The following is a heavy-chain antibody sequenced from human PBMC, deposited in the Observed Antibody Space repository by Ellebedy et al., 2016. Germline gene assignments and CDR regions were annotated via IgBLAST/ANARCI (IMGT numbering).Heavy chain of an antibody. J-gene: IGHJ4*02. CDR1: GFTVSDYY. CDR3: ATNDYDFWSGYYSGDDGY. Sequence: GESLKISCVASGFTVSDYYVSWIRQAPGKGLEWIAYIDVSGSTIKYADSVKGRFTISRDNARNSVDLQMNSLRAEDTAVYYCATNDYDFWSGYYSGDDGYWGQGSLVTVSS. CDR2: IDVSGSTI. V-gene: IGHV3-11*01. D-gene: IGHD3-3*01.